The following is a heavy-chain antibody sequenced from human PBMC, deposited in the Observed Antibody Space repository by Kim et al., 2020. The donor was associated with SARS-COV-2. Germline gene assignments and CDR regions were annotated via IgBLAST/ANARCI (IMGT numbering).Heavy chain of an antibody. J-gene: IGHJ3*02. Sequence: ASVKVSCKASGYTFTSYYMHWVRQAPGQGLEWMGIINPSGGSTSYAQKFQGRVTMTRDTSTSTVYMELSSLRSEDTAVYYCARESGTGYLFRAFDIWGQGTLVTVSS. CDR1: GYTFTSYY. CDR2: INPSGGST. CDR3: ARESGTGYLFRAFDI. V-gene: IGHV1-46*01. D-gene: IGHD3-9*01.